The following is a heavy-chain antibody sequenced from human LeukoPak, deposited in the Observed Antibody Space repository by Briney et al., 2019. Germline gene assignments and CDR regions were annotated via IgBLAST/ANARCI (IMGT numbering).Heavy chain of an antibody. CDR2: IRYDGSNK. Sequence: LPGGSLRLSCAASGFTFSSYGMHWVRQAPGKGLEWVAFIRYDGSNKYYADSVKGRFTISRDNSKNTLYLQMNSLRAEDTAVYYCAKEAYDILTGPRYFDLWGRGTLVTVSS. CDR3: AKEAYDILTGPRYFDL. D-gene: IGHD3-9*01. V-gene: IGHV3-30*02. CDR1: GFTFSSYG. J-gene: IGHJ2*01.